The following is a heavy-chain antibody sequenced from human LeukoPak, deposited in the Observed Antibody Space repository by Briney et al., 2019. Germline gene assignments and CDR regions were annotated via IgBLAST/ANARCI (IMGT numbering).Heavy chain of an antibody. CDR2: INPNSGGT. Sequence: ASVKVSCKASGYTFTSYYMHWVRQAPGQGLEWMGWINPNSGGTKYAQKFQGRVTMTRDTSISTAYMELSRLRSDDTAVYYCARGRNYDDNWFDPWGQGTLVTVSS. CDR1: GYTFTSYY. J-gene: IGHJ5*02. D-gene: IGHD1-7*01. CDR3: ARGRNYDDNWFDP. V-gene: IGHV1-2*02.